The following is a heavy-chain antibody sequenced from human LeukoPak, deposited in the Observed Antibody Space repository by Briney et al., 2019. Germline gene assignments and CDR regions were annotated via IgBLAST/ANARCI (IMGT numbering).Heavy chain of an antibody. CDR1: GFTVSSNY. D-gene: IGHD6-13*01. CDR2: ISRNSYT. J-gene: IGHJ4*02. V-gene: IGHV3-11*06. CDR3: ARMGIAAVGAYYFDY. Sequence: PGGSLRLSCAASGFTVSSNYTSWIRQAPGKGLEWVSYISRNSYTNCADSVKGRFTISRDNAKNSLYLQMASLRAEDTAVYYCARMGIAAVGAYYFDYWGQGTLVAVSS.